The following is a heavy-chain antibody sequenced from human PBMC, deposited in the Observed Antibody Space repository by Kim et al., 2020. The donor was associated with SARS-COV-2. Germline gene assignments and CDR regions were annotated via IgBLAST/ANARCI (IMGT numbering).Heavy chain of an antibody. D-gene: IGHD6-19*01. CDR3: ARERSNQPWLVENYFDY. CDR1: GGSISSYY. J-gene: IGHJ4*02. Sequence: SETLSLTCTVSGGSISSYYWSWIRQPPGKGLEWIGYIYYSGSTNYNPSLKSRVTISVDTSKNQFSLKLSSVTAADTAVYYCARERSNQPWLVENYFDYWGQGTLDTVSS. V-gene: IGHV4-59*01. CDR2: IYYSGST.